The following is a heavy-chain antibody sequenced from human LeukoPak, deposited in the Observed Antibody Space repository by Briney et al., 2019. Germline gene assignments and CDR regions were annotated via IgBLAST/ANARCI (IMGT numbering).Heavy chain of an antibody. CDR3: AELGITMIGGV. J-gene: IGHJ6*04. V-gene: IGHV3-9*01. CDR1: GFTFEDYG. CDR2: ISWNSGTK. Sequence: GGSLRLSCAASGFTFEDYGMHWVRQAPGKGLEWVSGISWNSGTKAYADSVKGRFTISRDNAKNSLYLQMNSLRAEDTAVYYCAELGITMIGGVWGKGTTVTISS. D-gene: IGHD3-10*02.